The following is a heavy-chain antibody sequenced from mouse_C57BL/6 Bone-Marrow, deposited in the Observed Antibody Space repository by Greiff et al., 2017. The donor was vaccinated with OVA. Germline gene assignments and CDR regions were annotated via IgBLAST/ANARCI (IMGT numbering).Heavy chain of an antibody. Sequence: DVQLQESVPELVKPGASVKIPCKASGYTFTDYNMDWVKQSHGKSLEWIGDINPNNGGTIYNQKFKGKATLTVDKSSSTAYMELRSLTSEDTAVYYCARLGPYYGTGDYWGQGTTLTVSS. CDR2: INPNNGGT. V-gene: IGHV1-18*01. J-gene: IGHJ2*01. CDR1: GYTFTDYN. D-gene: IGHD1-1*01. CDR3: ARLGPYYGTGDY.